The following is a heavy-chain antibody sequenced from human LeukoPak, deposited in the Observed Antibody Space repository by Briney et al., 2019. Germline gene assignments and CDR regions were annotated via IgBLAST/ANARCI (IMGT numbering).Heavy chain of an antibody. CDR3: ARGAIFGVTTRGHGMDV. J-gene: IGHJ6*02. V-gene: IGHV1-8*01. CDR2: MNPNSGGT. Sequence: ASVKVSCKASGYTFTTYDINWVRQAPGQGLEWVAWMNPNSGGTVYAQKFQGRVTLARDTSIGTAYMELNSLRSEDTAVYYCARGAIFGVTTRGHGMDVWGQGTTVTVSS. D-gene: IGHD3-3*01. CDR1: GYTFTTYD.